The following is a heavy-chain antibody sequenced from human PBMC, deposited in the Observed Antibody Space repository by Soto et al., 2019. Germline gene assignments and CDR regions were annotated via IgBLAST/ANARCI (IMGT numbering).Heavy chain of an antibody. CDR3: TRPFYDFWSGSPETFDI. CDR2: IRSKANSYAT. CDR1: GFTFSGSA. J-gene: IGHJ3*02. D-gene: IGHD3-3*01. Sequence: GGSLRLSCAASGFTFSGSAMHWVRQASGKGLEWVGRIRSKANSYATAYAASVKGRLTISRDDSKNTAYLQMNSLKTEDTAVYYCTRPFYDFWSGSPETFDIWGQGTMVTVSS. V-gene: IGHV3-73*01.